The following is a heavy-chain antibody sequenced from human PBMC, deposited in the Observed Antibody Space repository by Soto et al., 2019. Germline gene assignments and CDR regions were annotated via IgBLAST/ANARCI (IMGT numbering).Heavy chain of an antibody. Sequence: HVHLVQSGAEVKKPGASVKVSCKASGYTFTSYGITWVRQAPGQGLEWMGWISAHNGNTDYAQKLQGRVIVTRDTSTSPDDTELSSLRSDDSAVYSCARGRYGDYWGQGALVTVSS. D-gene: IGHD1-1*01. CDR2: ISAHNGNT. J-gene: IGHJ4*02. V-gene: IGHV1-18*01. CDR1: GYTFTSYG. CDR3: ARGRYGDY.